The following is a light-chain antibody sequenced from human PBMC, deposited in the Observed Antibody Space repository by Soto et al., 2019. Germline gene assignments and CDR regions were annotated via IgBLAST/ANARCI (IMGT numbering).Light chain of an antibody. V-gene: IGKV3-15*01. J-gene: IGKJ4*01. CDR3: QQYNDWPLT. Sequence: EIVLTQSPGTLSLSPGERATLSCRASQSVSSNLAWYQQKPGQAPRLLIYGASTRATGIPARFSGSGSGTEFTLTISGLQSEDFAVYYCQQYNDWPLTFGGGTK. CDR1: QSVSSN. CDR2: GAS.